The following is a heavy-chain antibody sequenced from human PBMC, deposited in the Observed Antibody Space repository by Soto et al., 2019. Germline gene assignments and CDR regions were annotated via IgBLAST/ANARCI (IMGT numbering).Heavy chain of an antibody. CDR2: VNPSVNST. CDR1: GYPFTAYY. CDR3: ARGPPRGAYTAHFDH. Sequence: SVKVSCKASGYPFTAYYIHWIRQAPGQGLQWMGRVNPSVNSTTYAEKFQGRVTVTWDTSTSTVFLEMISLRSEDSALYYCARGPPRGAYTAHFDHWGQGSLVTAPQ. J-gene: IGHJ5*02. D-gene: IGHD1-1*01. V-gene: IGHV1-46*01.